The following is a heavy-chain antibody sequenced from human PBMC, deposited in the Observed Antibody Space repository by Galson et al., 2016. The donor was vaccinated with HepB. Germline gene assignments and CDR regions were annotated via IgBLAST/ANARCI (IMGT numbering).Heavy chain of an antibody. CDR1: GYSFTSYW. J-gene: IGHJ4*02. Sequence: QSGAEVKKPGESLKISCKGSGYSFTSYWIGWVRQMPGKGLEWMGVIYPGDSDTRYSQSFQGQVTISADKSISIAYLQWNSLQASDTAMYYCVRPRRGSCWDFEYWGQGTLVTVSS. V-gene: IGHV5-51*01. D-gene: IGHD1-26*01. CDR3: VRPRRGSCWDFEY. CDR2: IYPGDSDT.